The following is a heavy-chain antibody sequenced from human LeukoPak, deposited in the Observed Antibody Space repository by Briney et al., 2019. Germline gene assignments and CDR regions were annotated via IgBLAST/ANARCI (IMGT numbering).Heavy chain of an antibody. D-gene: IGHD5-18*01. CDR2: IIPIFGTA. Sequence: GASVKVSCKASGGTFSSYAISWVRQAPGQGLEWMGGIIPIFGTANYAQKFQGRVTITADKSTSTAYMELSSLRSEDTAVYYRARAADTAMILDYYYYYYMDVWGKGTTVTVSS. V-gene: IGHV1-69*06. CDR1: GGTFSSYA. J-gene: IGHJ6*03. CDR3: ARAADTAMILDYYYYYYMDV.